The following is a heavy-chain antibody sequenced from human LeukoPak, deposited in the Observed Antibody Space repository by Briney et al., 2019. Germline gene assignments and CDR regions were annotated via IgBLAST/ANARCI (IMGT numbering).Heavy chain of an antibody. CDR3: AKDPYNYDSSGYSPYYFDY. CDR2: IWYDGSNK. D-gene: IGHD3-22*01. J-gene: IGHJ4*02. CDR1: GFTFSSYG. V-gene: IGHV3-30*02. Sequence: GGSLRLSCAASGFTFSSYGMHWVRQAPGKGLEWVAVIWYDGSNKYYADSVKGRFTISRDNSKNTLYLQMNSLRPEDTAVYYCAKDPYNYDSSGYSPYYFDYWGQGTLVTVTS.